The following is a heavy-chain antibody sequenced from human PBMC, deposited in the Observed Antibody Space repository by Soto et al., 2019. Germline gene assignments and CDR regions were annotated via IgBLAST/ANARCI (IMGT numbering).Heavy chain of an antibody. CDR1: GGTFSSYA. V-gene: IGHV1-69*01. CDR3: ARVTSMVRGVIGDGFDP. CDR2: IIPMYGPA. J-gene: IGHJ5*02. Sequence: QVPLVQSGAEVKKPGSSVTVSCKSSGGTFSSYAIHWVRQAPGQGLEWMGGIIPMYGPAKYAQRFQGRVTINADESTNTVYMDMTSLTSQDTAVDYCARVTSMVRGVIGDGFDPWGHGTLVTVSS. D-gene: IGHD3-10*01.